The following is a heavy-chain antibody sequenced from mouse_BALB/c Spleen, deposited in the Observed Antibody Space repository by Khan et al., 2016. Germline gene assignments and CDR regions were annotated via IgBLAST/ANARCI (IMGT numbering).Heavy chain of an antibody. CDR3: TRRGPRYYDGSSYGY. CDR1: GFNIKDTY. Sequence: VQLQQSGAELVKPGASVKLSCTASGFNIKDTYMHWVRQRPEQGLEWIGRIDPGNGNARYDPKFQDKATITADTSSNTAYLQLSSLTYEDTGVYYCTRRGPRYYDGSSYGYWGQGTTLTVSS. CDR2: IDPGNGNA. V-gene: IGHV14-3*02. J-gene: IGHJ2*01. D-gene: IGHD1-1*01.